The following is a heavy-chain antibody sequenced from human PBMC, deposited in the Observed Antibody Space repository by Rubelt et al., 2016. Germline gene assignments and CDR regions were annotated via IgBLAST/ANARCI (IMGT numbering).Heavy chain of an antibody. Sequence: QVQLVQSGAEVKKPGASVKVSCKASGYTFTSYLMVWVRQAPGQGLECLGTINPNGGNTNYEQDFQGRVAMTRETSTSTVYMELSSLRSEDTAVYYCAREIIAAAGFDYWGQGTLVTVSS. CDR3: AREIIAAAGFDY. CDR2: INPNGGNT. D-gene: IGHD6-25*01. CDR1: GYTFTSYL. V-gene: IGHV1-46*01. J-gene: IGHJ4*02.